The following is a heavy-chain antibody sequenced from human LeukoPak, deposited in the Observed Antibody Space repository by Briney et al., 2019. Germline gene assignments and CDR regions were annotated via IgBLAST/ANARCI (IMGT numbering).Heavy chain of an antibody. V-gene: IGHV3-7*04. CDR1: GFTFSNYW. Sequence: QPGGSLRLSCAASGFTFSNYWMNWVRQVPGKGLEWVANIKQDGSEIHYVDSVKGRFSISRDNAKNSLYLQMNSLRAEDTAVYYCARGRTLVLTPAAIPYYFDCGGQGTLVTVSS. CDR2: IKQDGSEI. J-gene: IGHJ4*02. CDR3: ARGRTLVLTPAAIPYYFDC. D-gene: IGHD2-8*01.